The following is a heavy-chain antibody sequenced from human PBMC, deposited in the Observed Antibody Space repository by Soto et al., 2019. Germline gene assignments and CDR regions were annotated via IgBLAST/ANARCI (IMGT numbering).Heavy chain of an antibody. D-gene: IGHD3-16*01. CDR3: ARGGLRAYYMDV. Sequence: EVQLVESGGGLVQPGGSLRLSCAASGFTFSSYWMHWVGQAPGKGLVWVSRIKSDGSSTNYADSVKGRFTISRDNAKNTLYLHMNSLGAEDTAVYYCARGGLRAYYMDVWGKGTTVTVSS. CDR2: IKSDGSST. V-gene: IGHV3-74*01. J-gene: IGHJ6*03. CDR1: GFTFSSYW.